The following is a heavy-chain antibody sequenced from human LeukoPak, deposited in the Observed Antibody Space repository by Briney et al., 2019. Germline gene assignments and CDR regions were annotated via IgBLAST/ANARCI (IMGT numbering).Heavy chain of an antibody. CDR1: GSIFSSYA. D-gene: IGHD3-22*01. Sequence: PGGSLRLSCAASGSIFSSYAMSWVRQAPGRGLEWVSSLSGSGSTTYYADSVKGRFTISRDSSKNTLYLQMNSLRAEDTAVYYCAKDTRYYDSSGYYRLDYWGQGTLVTVSS. CDR3: AKDTRYYDSSGYYRLDY. J-gene: IGHJ4*02. V-gene: IGHV3-23*01. CDR2: LSGSGSTT.